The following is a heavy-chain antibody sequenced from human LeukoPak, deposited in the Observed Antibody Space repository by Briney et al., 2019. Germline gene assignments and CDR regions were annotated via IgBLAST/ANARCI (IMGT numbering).Heavy chain of an antibody. V-gene: IGHV4-31*03. CDR3: ARSHHSRAYRPGDAFDI. CDR2: IYYSGST. D-gene: IGHD1-14*01. J-gene: IGHJ3*02. Sequence: SQTLSLTCTVSGGSISSGGYYWSWIRQHPGKGLEWIGYIYYSGSTYYNPSLKSRVTISVDTSKNQFSLKLSSVTAADTAVYYCARSHHSRAYRPGDAFDIWGQGTMVTVSS. CDR1: GGSISSGGYY.